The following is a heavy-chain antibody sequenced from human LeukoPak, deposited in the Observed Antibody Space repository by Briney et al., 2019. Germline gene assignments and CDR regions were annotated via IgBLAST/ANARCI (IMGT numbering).Heavy chain of an antibody. V-gene: IGHV3-11*01. D-gene: IGHD2-15*01. CDR3: ARAAYCSGGSCPKNYYYYYGMDV. CDR1: GFTFSDYY. Sequence: GGSLRLSCAASGFTFSDYYVSWIRQAPGKGLEWVSYISSSGSTIYYADSVKGRFTISRDNAKNSLYLQMNSLRAEDTAVYYCARAAYCSGGSCPKNYYYYYGMDVWGQGTTVTVSS. CDR2: ISSSGSTI. J-gene: IGHJ6*02.